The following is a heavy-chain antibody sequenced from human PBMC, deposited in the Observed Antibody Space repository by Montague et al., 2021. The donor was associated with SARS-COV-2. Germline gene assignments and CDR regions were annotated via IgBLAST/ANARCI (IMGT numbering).Heavy chain of an antibody. V-gene: IGHV4-59*10. CDR1: GGPLSGYF. CDR2: IYTSGST. Sequence: SETLSLTCGVSGGPLSGYFWSWIRQTPGKGLEWIGRIYTSGSTNYNPSLKSRVTMSVDTSKNQFSLKLSSVTAADTAVYYCARGGDYYGSGSRFDYWGQGTLVTVSS. D-gene: IGHD3-10*01. J-gene: IGHJ4*02. CDR3: ARGGDYYGSGSRFDY.